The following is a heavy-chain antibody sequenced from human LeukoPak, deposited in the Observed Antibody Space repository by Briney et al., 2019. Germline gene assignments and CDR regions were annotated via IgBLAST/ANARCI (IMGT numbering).Heavy chain of an antibody. Sequence: GGSLRLSCAASGFTFSSYSMNWVRQAPGKGLEWVSYISSSSSTIYYADSVKGRFTISRDNAKNSLYLQMNSLRAEDTAVYYCARAPLINDSSGKTTRNITSFDYWGRGTLVTVSS. J-gene: IGHJ4*02. D-gene: IGHD3-22*01. CDR3: ARAPLINDSSGKTTRNITSFDY. V-gene: IGHV3-48*01. CDR1: GFTFSSYS. CDR2: ISSSSSTI.